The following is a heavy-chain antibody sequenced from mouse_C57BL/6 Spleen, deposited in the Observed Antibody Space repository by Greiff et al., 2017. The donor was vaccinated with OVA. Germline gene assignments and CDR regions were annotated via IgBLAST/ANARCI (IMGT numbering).Heavy chain of an antibody. CDR3: TRTRTVVDAMDY. CDR2: IRPKANNHAT. D-gene: IGHD1-1*01. J-gene: IGHJ4*01. CDR1: GFTFSDAW. V-gene: IGHV6-6*01. Sequence: EVKVEESGGGLVQPGGSMKLSCAASGFTFSDAWMDWVRQSPEKGLEWVAEIRPKANNHATYYAESVKGRFTISRDDSKSSVYLQMNSCRAEDAGTDYWTRTRTVVDAMDYWGQGTSVTVSS.